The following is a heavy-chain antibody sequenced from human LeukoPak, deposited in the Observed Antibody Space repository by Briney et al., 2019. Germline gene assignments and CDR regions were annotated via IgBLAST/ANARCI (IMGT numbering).Heavy chain of an antibody. V-gene: IGHV1-8*01. Sequence: ASVKVSCKASGYTFTSYDINWVRQATGQGLEWMGWMNPNSGNTGYAQEFQGRVTTTRNTSISTAYMELSSLRSEDTAVYYCARDFWSGYYYYYYYGMDVWGQGTTVTVSS. J-gene: IGHJ6*02. D-gene: IGHD3-3*01. CDR1: GYTFTSYD. CDR2: MNPNSGNT. CDR3: ARDFWSGYYYYYYYGMDV.